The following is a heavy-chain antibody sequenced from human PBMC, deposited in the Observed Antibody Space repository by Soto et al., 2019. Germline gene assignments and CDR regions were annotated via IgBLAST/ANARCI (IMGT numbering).Heavy chain of an antibody. J-gene: IGHJ4*02. Sequence: GGSLRLSCAASGFTFYNYAMSWVRQAPGKGLEWVSAISGSGAGTYYADSVKGRFTISRDNSKNTLYLHLNSLRAEDTAVYFCAKVFHPYSDPRSFFDSWGQGTLVTVSS. CDR3: AKVFHPYSDPRSFFDS. D-gene: IGHD3-10*01. CDR2: ISGSGAGT. CDR1: GFTFYNYA. V-gene: IGHV3-23*01.